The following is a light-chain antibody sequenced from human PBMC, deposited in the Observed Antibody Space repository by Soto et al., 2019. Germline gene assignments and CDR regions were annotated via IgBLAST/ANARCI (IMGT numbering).Light chain of an antibody. J-gene: IGKJ1*01. CDR2: GAS. CDR3: QQYNKWPRT. CDR1: QSVSSN. V-gene: IGKV3-15*01. Sequence: EIVMTQSPATLSVSPGERATLSCRASQSVSSNLARYQQKPGQAPRLLIYGASTRATGIPARFSGSGSGTEFTLTISSLQSEDFAVYYCQQYNKWPRTFGQGTKVDI.